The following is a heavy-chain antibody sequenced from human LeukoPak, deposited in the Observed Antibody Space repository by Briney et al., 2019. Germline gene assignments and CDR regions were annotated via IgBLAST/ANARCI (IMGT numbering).Heavy chain of an antibody. CDR2: MFYSEST. V-gene: IGHV4-39*01. CDR1: GASITSTTYY. J-gene: IGHJ4*02. D-gene: IGHD6-13*01. Sequence: SETLSLTCTVSGASITSTTYYWGWIRQPPRKGLEWIGSMFYSESTYYNPSLESRVTISVDTSKNQFSLRLSSVTAADTAVYYCAWESYSRSEGVYYFDYWGQGTLVTVSS. CDR3: AWESYSRSEGVYYFDY.